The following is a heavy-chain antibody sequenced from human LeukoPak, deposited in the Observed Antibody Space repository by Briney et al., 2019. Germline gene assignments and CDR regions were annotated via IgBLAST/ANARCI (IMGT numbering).Heavy chain of an antibody. CDR3: AKLPAGYSSCL. J-gene: IGHJ3*01. Sequence: GGSLRLSCAASGFTFSSYEMNWVRQAPGKGLEWVSYISSSGSTIYYADSVKGRFTISRDNAKNSLYLQMNSLRVEDTAVYYCAKLPAGYSSCLWGQGTMVTVSS. CDR1: GFTFSSYE. D-gene: IGHD6-19*01. V-gene: IGHV3-48*03. CDR2: ISSSGSTI.